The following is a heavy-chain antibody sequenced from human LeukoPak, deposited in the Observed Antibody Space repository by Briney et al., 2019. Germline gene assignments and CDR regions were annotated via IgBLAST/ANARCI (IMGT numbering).Heavy chain of an antibody. V-gene: IGHV3-30-3*01. CDR2: ISFDGTNE. CDR1: GFTFSTYA. CDR3: ARRGSGGSWLYYFDY. D-gene: IGHD2-15*01. Sequence: GGSLRLSCAASGFTFSTYAMHWVRQAPGKGLEWVAVISFDGTNEYYADSVEGRFTISKDNSRNTVYLQMNSLRPEDTAVYYCARRGSGGSWLYYFDYWGQGTLGTVSS. J-gene: IGHJ4*02.